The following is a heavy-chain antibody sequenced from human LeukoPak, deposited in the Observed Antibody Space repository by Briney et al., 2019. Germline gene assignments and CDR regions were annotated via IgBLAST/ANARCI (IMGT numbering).Heavy chain of an antibody. J-gene: IGHJ4*02. Sequence: GRSLRHSCAASGFTFDDYAMHWVRQAPGKGLEWVSGISWNSGSIDYADSVKGRFTISRDNAKNSLYLQMNSLRAEDTALYYCAKVDSSGYYYGGGDFDYWGQGTLVTVSS. CDR2: ISWNSGSI. CDR1: GFTFDDYA. D-gene: IGHD3-22*01. CDR3: AKVDSSGYYYGGGDFDY. V-gene: IGHV3-9*01.